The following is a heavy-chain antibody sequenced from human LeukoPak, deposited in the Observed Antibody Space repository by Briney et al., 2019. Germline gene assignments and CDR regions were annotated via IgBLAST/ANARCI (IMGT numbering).Heavy chain of an antibody. CDR1: GGSFSGYY. V-gene: IGHV4-34*01. Sequence: SETLSLTCAVYGGSFSGYYWSWIRQPPGKGLEWIGTIYSSGATFYNPSLESRVTISLGAITSVDTSKNHFSLRMHSVTAADTAICYCARARSQVVAATNWGQGTLVTVSS. D-gene: IGHD2-15*01. CDR3: ARARSQVVAATN. J-gene: IGHJ4*02. CDR2: IYSSGAT.